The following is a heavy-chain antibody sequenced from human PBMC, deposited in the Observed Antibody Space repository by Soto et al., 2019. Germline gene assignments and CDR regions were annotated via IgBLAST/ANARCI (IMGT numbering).Heavy chain of an antibody. V-gene: IGHV1-3*01. CDR2: ISGGNGNT. CDR3: AKERNCIVVVPAAGTFDC. J-gene: IGHJ4*01. Sequence: QVQLVPSGAEVKMPGASGKVYCKASGYPFSDSPIPLVRPSPGQRLEWGGWISGGNGNTMYAQRFQGRVTFARDRSASTAHMALSSMTPAAPAVYYCAKERNCIVVVPAAGTFDCWGHGTRVPVSS. D-gene: IGHD2-2*01. CDR1: GYPFSDSP.